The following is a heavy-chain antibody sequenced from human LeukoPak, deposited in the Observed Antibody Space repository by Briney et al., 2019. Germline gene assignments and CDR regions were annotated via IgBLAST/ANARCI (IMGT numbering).Heavy chain of an antibody. CDR3: ARSWFGESSHFNY. D-gene: IGHD3-10*01. V-gene: IGHV4-31*03. CDR1: GGSITSGGYY. Sequence: PSETLSLTCTVSGGSITSGGYYWSWIRQHPGKGLEWIGHIYYSGYTYYNPSLKSRVTMSVDTSKNQFSLKLSSVTAADTAVYYCARSWFGESSHFNYWGQGTLVRVSS. J-gene: IGHJ4*02. CDR2: IYYSGYT.